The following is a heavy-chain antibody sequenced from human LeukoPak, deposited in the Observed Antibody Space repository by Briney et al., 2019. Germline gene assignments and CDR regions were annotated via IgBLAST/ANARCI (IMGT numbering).Heavy chain of an antibody. CDR3: ARANLKLRGSYYYYYGMDV. D-gene: IGHD1-26*01. Sequence: SETLSLTCTVSGGSISSYYWSWIRQPPGKGLEWIGYIYYGGSTNYNPSLKSRVTISVDTSKNQFSLKLSSVTAADTAVYYCARANLKLRGSYYYYYGMDVWGQGTTVTVSS. V-gene: IGHV4-59*01. CDR1: GGSISSYY. CDR2: IYYGGST. J-gene: IGHJ6*02.